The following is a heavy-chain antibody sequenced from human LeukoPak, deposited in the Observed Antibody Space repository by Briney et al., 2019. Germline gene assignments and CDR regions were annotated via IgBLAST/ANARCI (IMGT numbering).Heavy chain of an antibody. J-gene: IGHJ4*02. D-gene: IGHD1-26*01. Sequence: GGSLRLSCAASGFTFSRYWMSWARQAPGKGLEWVAKIKQDGSEKYYVDSVKGRFTISRDNAKNSLFLQMDSLRVEDTAVYYCARARGVPTGSYFDYWGQGTLVTVSS. CDR2: IKQDGSEK. V-gene: IGHV3-7*01. CDR1: GFTFSRYW. CDR3: ARARGVPTGSYFDY.